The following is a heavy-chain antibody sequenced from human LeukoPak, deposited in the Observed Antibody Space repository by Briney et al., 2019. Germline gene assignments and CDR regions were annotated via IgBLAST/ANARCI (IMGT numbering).Heavy chain of an antibody. J-gene: IGHJ6*02. V-gene: IGHV3-7*01. CDR1: GFTFSSYW. D-gene: IGHD6-13*01. CDR2: IKQDGSEK. Sequence: GGSLRLSCAASGFTFSSYWMSWVRQAPGKGLEWVANIKQDGSEKYYVDSVKGRFTISRDNSKNTLYLQMNSLRAEDTAVYYCARSYSSSWTKGKNRYYYYGMDVWGQGTTVTVSS. CDR3: ARSYSSSWTKGKNRYYYYGMDV.